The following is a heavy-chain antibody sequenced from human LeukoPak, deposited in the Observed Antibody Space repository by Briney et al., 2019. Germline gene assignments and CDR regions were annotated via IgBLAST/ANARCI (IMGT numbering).Heavy chain of an antibody. D-gene: IGHD6-19*01. V-gene: IGHV3-53*01. CDR2: IYSGGST. J-gene: IGHJ4*02. Sequence: GSLRLSRAASGFTVSSNYMSWVRQAPGKGLEWVSVIYSGGSTYYADSVKGRFTISRDNSKNTLYLRMNSLRAEDTAVYYCARDLLSGTYYFDYWGQGTLVTVSS. CDR1: GFTVSSNY. CDR3: ARDLLSGTYYFDY.